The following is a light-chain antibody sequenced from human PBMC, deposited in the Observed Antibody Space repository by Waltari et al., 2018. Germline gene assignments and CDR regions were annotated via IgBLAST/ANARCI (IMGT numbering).Light chain of an antibody. J-gene: IGKJ1*01. CDR2: GAS. V-gene: IGKV3-20*01. CDR1: QRVSASY. Sequence: EIVLTQSPGTLSLSPGERAPLSCRDSQRVSASYLAWYQQKPGQAPRLLIYGASSRATGIPDRFSGSGSGTDFTLTISRLEPEDFAVYYCQQYGSSSWTFGQGTKVEI. CDR3: QQYGSSSWT.